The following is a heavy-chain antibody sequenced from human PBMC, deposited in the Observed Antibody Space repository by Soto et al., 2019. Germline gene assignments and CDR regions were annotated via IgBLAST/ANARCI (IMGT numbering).Heavy chain of an antibody. J-gene: IGHJ4*02. CDR3: TRSGGSYSFGY. Sequence: EVQLVESGGGLVQPGESLKLSCAASGFTLSGSAVHWVRQASGKGLEWVGRIRSKTHSYATEYIASVKGRFTMSRDDSNNTAYLQMNGLKTDDTAVYDCTRSGGSYSFGYWGQGTLVTVSS. CDR1: GFTLSGSA. D-gene: IGHD1-26*01. V-gene: IGHV3-73*02. CDR2: IRSKTHSYAT.